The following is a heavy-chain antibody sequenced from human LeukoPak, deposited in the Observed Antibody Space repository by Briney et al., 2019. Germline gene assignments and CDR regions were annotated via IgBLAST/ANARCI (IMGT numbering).Heavy chain of an antibody. CDR1: GFTFSRYW. J-gene: IGHJ4*02. CDR3: AREGDSGYSSSY. Sequence: QTGGSLRLSCAASGFTFSRYWMTWVRQAPGKGLEWVANINQGGSDKYYVDSVKGRFTISRDNAKNSLYLQMNSLRAEDTAVYYCAREGDSGYSSSYWGQGTLVTVSS. D-gene: IGHD6-13*01. CDR2: INQGGSDK. V-gene: IGHV3-7*01.